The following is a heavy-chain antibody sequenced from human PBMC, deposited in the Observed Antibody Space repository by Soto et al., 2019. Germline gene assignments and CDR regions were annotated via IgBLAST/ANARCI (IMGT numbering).Heavy chain of an antibody. CDR3: ARGEGFHDSTGYSSPHAMDV. J-gene: IGHJ6*02. V-gene: IGHV3-23*01. D-gene: IGHD3-22*01. CDR2: TSGTGGST. CDR1: GFTFSSYA. Sequence: GGSLRLSCEACGFTFSSYAMSWVRQAPGKGLEWVSGTSGTGGSTYYADSVKGRRTIARDNSKKTLYLQMNSLRAEDTALYCCARGEGFHDSTGYSSPHAMDVWGPGTRVTVSS.